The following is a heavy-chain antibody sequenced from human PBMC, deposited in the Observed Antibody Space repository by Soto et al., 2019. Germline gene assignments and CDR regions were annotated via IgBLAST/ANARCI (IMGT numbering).Heavy chain of an antibody. J-gene: IGHJ6*02. V-gene: IGHV4-31*03. CDR1: GGSISIGGYY. CDR2: IYYSGST. CDR3: ARVPMGCSSTSCYVNGMDV. Sequence: SEPLSLTCTVSGGSISIGGYYWSWMRQHPGKGLEWIGYIYYSGSTYYNPSLKSRVTISVDTSKNQFSLKLSSVTAADTAVYYCARVPMGCSSTSCYVNGMDVWGQGTTVTVSS. D-gene: IGHD2-2*01.